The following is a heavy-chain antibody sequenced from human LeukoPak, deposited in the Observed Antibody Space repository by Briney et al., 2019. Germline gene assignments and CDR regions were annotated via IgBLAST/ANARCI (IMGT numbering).Heavy chain of an antibody. CDR2: IYYSGST. Sequence: SETLSLTCTVSGGSISSSSYYWGWIRQPPGKGLEWIGSIYYSGSTYYNPSLKSRGTISVDTSKNQFSLKLSSVTAADTAVYYCARTDSGYDSFDYWGQGTLVTVSS. CDR3: ARTDSGYDSFDY. D-gene: IGHD5-12*01. CDR1: GGSISSSSYY. V-gene: IGHV4-39*01. J-gene: IGHJ4*02.